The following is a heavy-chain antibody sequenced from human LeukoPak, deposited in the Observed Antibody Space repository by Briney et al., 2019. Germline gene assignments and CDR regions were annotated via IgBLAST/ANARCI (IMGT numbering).Heavy chain of an antibody. J-gene: IGHJ4*02. CDR1: GFTFSSYG. Sequence: GGSLRLSCAASGFTFSSYGMHWVRQAPGKGLEWVAVIWYDGSNKYYADSVKGRFTISRDNSKNTLYLQMNSLRAEDTAVYYCARDLCEGGLLLCYFDYWGQGTLVTVSS. CDR3: ARDLCEGGLLLCYFDY. V-gene: IGHV3-33*01. D-gene: IGHD1-26*01. CDR2: IWYDGSNK.